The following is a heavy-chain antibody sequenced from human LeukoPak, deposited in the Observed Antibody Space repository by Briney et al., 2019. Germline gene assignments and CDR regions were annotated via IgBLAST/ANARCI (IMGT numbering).Heavy chain of an antibody. CDR1: GFTLSNYW. Sequence: PGGSLRLSCAASGFTLSNYWMTWVRQAPGKGLEWVSAISGSGGSTYYADSVKGRFTISRDNSKNTLYLQMNSLRAEDTAVYYCAKLPHVKGYCSGGSCPAWWYFDYWGQGTLVTVSS. J-gene: IGHJ4*02. V-gene: IGHV3-23*01. D-gene: IGHD2-15*01. CDR2: ISGSGGST. CDR3: AKLPHVKGYCSGGSCPAWWYFDY.